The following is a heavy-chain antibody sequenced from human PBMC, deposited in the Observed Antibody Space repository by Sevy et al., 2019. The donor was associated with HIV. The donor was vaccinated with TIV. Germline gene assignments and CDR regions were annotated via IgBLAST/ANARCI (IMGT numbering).Heavy chain of an antibody. CDR2: ISYDESTK. CDR3: ARDRGSGGYYFDY. D-gene: IGHD6-19*01. CDR1: GFTFWGYA. Sequence: YLRLSCATSGFTFWGYALHWVRQAPGKGLERVAVISYDESTKYGDSVKGRFAISRDNSKKTLYLQMNNLRAEDTAVYYRARDRGSGGYYFDYWGQGALVTVSS. J-gene: IGHJ4*02. V-gene: IGHV3-30*09.